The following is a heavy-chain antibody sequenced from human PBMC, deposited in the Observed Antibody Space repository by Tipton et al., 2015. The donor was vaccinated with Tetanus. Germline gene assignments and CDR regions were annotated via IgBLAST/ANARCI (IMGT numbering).Heavy chain of an antibody. CDR1: GGSVRSGDYS. Sequence: TLSLTCTVSGGSVRSGDYSWNWIRQTPGKGLEWLAYVSYSGRTNSNYSLKSRITISQDTSKNQFSLRLTSVTAADTAVYYCARGNNDFPKKGPFDYWGQGALVTVSA. J-gene: IGHJ4*02. CDR2: VSYSGRT. D-gene: IGHD3-3*01. CDR3: ARGNNDFPKKGPFDY. V-gene: IGHV4-61*08.